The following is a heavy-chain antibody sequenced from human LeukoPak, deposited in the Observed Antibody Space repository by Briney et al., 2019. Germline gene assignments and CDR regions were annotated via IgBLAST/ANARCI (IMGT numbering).Heavy chain of an antibody. CDR2: IRSKAGSYAT. Sequence: PGGSLKLSCVASGFTFSGSAMHWVRQASGKGLEWVARIRSKAGSYATEYAASVKGRFTISREDSKNTAYLQMSSLKTEDTAVYYCTGGTTVTTFDYWGQGTLVTVSS. V-gene: IGHV3-73*01. CDR3: TGGTTVTTFDY. D-gene: IGHD4-17*01. J-gene: IGHJ4*02. CDR1: GFTFSGSA.